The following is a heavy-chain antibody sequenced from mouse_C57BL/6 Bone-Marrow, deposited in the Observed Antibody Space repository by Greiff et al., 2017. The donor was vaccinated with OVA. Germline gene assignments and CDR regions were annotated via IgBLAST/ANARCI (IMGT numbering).Heavy chain of an antibody. CDR2: ISSGGSYT. J-gene: IGHJ4*01. Sequence: EVKVVESGGGLVQPGGSLKLSCAASGFTFSDYYMYWVRQTPEKRLEWVAYISSGGSYTYYPDSVKGRFTISRDNAKNTLYLQMSSLKSEDTAMYYCARHLTTVVVPYAMDYWGQGTSVTVSS. CDR1: GFTFSDYY. D-gene: IGHD1-1*01. CDR3: ARHLTTVVVPYAMDY. V-gene: IGHV5-12*01.